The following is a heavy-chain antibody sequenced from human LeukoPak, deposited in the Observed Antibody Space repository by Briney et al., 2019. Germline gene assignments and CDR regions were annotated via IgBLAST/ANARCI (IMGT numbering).Heavy chain of an antibody. D-gene: IGHD6-19*01. J-gene: IGHJ4*02. V-gene: IGHV1-2*02. CDR1: GYTFTVYY. CDR2: INPNSGGT. CDR3: ARGPVGPEWLVWDFDY. Sequence: ASVKVSCKASGYTFTVYYMHWVRQAPGQGLEGMGWINPNSGGTNYAQKFQGRVTMTRDTSISTAYMELSRLRSDDTAVYYCARGPVGPEWLVWDFDYWGQGTLVTVSS.